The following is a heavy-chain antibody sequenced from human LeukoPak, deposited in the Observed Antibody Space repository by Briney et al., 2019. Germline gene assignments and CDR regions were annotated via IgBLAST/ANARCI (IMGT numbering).Heavy chain of an antibody. D-gene: IGHD4-23*01. CDR3: ARGLGGTVVTPGSGY. Sequence: GSSVTVSCKASGGTFSSYAISWVRQAPGQGLEWMGRIIPILGIANYAQKFQGRVTITADKSTSTAYMELSSLRSEDTAVYYCARGLGGTVVTPGSGYWGQGTLVTVSS. V-gene: IGHV1-69*04. CDR1: GGTFSSYA. J-gene: IGHJ4*02. CDR2: IIPILGIA.